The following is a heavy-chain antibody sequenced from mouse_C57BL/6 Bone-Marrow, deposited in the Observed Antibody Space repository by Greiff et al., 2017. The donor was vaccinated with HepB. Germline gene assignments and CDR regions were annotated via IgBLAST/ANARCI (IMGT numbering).Heavy chain of an antibody. D-gene: IGHD2-4*01. V-gene: IGHV1-82*01. CDR1: GYAFSSSW. CDR2: IYPGDGDT. J-gene: IGHJ3*01. Sequence: VQLQQSGPELVKPGASVKISCKASGYAFSSSWMNWVKQRPGKGLEWIGRIYPGDGDTNYNGKFKGKATLTADKSSSTAYMQLSSLTSEDSAVYFCARADYDYAFAYWGQGTLVTVSA. CDR3: ARADYDYAFAY.